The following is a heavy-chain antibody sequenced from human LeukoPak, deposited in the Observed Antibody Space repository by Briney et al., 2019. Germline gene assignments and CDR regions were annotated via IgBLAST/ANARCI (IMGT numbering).Heavy chain of an antibody. V-gene: IGHV3-30*02. CDR1: GFTFSSYD. J-gene: IGHJ6*03. D-gene: IGHD3-10*01. CDR2: IRYDGGNK. CDR3: AKGMGYASGSSYSYYYYMDV. Sequence: QTGGSLRLSCAASGFTFSSYDMHWVRQAPGKGLEWVTFIRYDGGNKYYADSVKGRFTISRDNSKNTLYLQMNSLRAEDTAVYYCAKGMGYASGSSYSYYYYMDVWGKGTTVTVSS.